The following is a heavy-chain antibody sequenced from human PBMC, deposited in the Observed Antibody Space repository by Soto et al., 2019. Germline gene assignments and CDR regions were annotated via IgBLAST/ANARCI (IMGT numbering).Heavy chain of an antibody. CDR1: GYPNSSGYY. J-gene: IGHJ4*02. CDR2: LYQSGST. CDR3: SRNSDYDFWNDYQKGFDL. Sequence: SQTMSLPCAFSGYPNSSGYYWAWIRQSPGXGLEWIRSLYQSGSTYYNPSLKSRVTISVNSSKNLFSRSLTSVTAADSAVYNCSRNSDYDFWNDYQKGFDLWGQGTLVTVSS. V-gene: IGHV4-38-2*01. D-gene: IGHD3-3*01.